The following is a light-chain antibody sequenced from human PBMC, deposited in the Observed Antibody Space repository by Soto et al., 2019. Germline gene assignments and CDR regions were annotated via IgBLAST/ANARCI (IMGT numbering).Light chain of an antibody. CDR3: QQYAGLWT. V-gene: IGKV3-20*01. CDR2: GAS. CDR1: QSVSSSY. Sequence: EIVLTQSPGTLSLSPGERATLSCRASQSVSSSYLAWYQQKPGQAPRLLIYGASNRATGIPDRFSGSGSGTEFTLTISRLEPEDFAVYYCQQYAGLWTFGQGTKV. J-gene: IGKJ1*01.